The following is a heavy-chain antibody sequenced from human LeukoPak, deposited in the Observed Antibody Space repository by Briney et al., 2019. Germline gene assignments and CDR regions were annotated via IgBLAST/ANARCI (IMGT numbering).Heavy chain of an antibody. CDR2: ISGSGGST. Sequence: PGXSLRLSCAASGFTFSSYAMSWVRQAPGKGLEWVSAISGSGGSTYYADSVKGRFTISRDNSKNTLYLQMNSLRAEDTAVYYCAKSPSITMVRGVIPFDYWGQGTLVTVSS. D-gene: IGHD3-10*01. J-gene: IGHJ4*02. V-gene: IGHV3-23*01. CDR3: AKSPSITMVRGVIPFDY. CDR1: GFTFSSYA.